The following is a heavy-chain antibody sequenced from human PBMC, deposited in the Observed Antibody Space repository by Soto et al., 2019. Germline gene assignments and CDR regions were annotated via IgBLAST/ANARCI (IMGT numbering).Heavy chain of an antibody. J-gene: IGHJ4*02. CDR1: GGSFSGYY. V-gene: IGHV4-34*01. Sequence: PSETLSLTCAVYGGSFSGYYWSWIRQPPGKGLEWIGEINHSGSTNYNPSLKSRVTISVDTSKNQFSLKLSSVTAADTAVYYCARRGDFWSGYYMRGAFDYWGQGTLVTVSS. CDR2: INHSGST. D-gene: IGHD3-3*01. CDR3: ARRGDFWSGYYMRGAFDY.